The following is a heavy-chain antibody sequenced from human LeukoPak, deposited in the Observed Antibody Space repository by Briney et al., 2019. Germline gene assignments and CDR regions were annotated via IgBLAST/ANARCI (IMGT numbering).Heavy chain of an antibody. CDR3: ARVHITMVRGVIITYYFDY. J-gene: IGHJ4*02. CDR2: INHSGST. CDR1: GGSFSGYY. Sequence: SETLSLTCAVYGGSFSGYYWSWIRQPPGKGLEWIGEINHSGSTNYNPSLKSRVTISVDTSKNQFPLKLSSVTAADTAVYYCARVHITMVRGVIITYYFDYWGQGTLVTVSS. D-gene: IGHD3-10*01. V-gene: IGHV4-34*01.